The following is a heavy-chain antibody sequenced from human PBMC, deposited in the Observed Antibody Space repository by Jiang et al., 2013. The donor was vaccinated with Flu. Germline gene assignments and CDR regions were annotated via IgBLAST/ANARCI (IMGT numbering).Heavy chain of an antibody. J-gene: IGHJ3*01. CDR3: ARVIRVITANAFDV. CDR2: ISYGGRT. CDR1: GGSINSHY. Sequence: KPSETLSLTCTVSGGSINSHYWSWIRQPPGKGLEWIAYISYGGRTNYNPSLRSRVTISIDTSRNQFSLKLSSVTAADTAVYYCARVIRVITANAFDVWGQGTMVTVSS. D-gene: IGHD3-22*01. V-gene: IGHV4-59*11.